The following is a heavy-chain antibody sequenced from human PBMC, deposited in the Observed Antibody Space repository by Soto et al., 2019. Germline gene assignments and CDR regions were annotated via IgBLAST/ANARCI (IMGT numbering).Heavy chain of an antibody. CDR1: GGSISSYY. V-gene: IGHV4-59*12. CDR3: ARGQLGYYLH. D-gene: IGHD1-1*01. J-gene: IGHJ1*01. Sequence: SETLSLTCTVSGGSISSYYWSWIRQPPGKGLEWIGYIYHSGSTNYNPSLKSRVTISVDRSENQFSLKLSSVTAADTAVYYCARGQLGYYLHWGQGTLVTVSS. CDR2: IYHSGST.